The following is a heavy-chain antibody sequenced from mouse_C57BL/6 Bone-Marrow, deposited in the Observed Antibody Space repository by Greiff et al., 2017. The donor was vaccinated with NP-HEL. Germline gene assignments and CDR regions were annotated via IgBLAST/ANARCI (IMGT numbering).Heavy chain of an antibody. D-gene: IGHD6-5*01. CDR3: AREGLFTPYDWFAY. J-gene: IGHJ3*01. CDR1: GYTFTSYW. CDR2: IYPGSGST. V-gene: IGHV1-55*01. Sequence: QVQLKQPGAELVKPGASVKMSCKASGYTFTSYWITWVKQRPGQGLEWIGDIYPGSGSTNYNEKFKSKATLTVDTSSSTAYMQLSSLTSEDSAVYYCAREGLFTPYDWFAYWGQGTLVTVSA.